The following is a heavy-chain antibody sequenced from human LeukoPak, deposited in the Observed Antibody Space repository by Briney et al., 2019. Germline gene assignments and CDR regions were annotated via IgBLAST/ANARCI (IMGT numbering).Heavy chain of an antibody. J-gene: IGHJ4*02. CDR2: ISSDGSST. D-gene: IGHD6-6*01. CDR1: GFTFRNHW. V-gene: IGHV3-74*03. Sequence: GGSLRLSCAASGFTFRNHWMRWVRQTPGKGLVWVSRISSDGSSTTYADSVKGRFTISRDNAKNTLYLQMNNLRAEDTAMYYCARDQRVTGRPDIDYWGQGTLVIVSS. CDR3: ARDQRVTGRPDIDY.